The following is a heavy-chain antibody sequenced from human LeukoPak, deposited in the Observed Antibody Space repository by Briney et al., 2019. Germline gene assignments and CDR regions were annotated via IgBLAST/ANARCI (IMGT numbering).Heavy chain of an antibody. V-gene: IGHV4-4*02. CDR2: IYHSGST. J-gene: IGHJ4*02. Sequence: RSSETLSLTCAVSGVSISSSNWWSWVRQPPGKGLEWIGEIYHSGSTNYNPSLKSRVTISVDKSKNQFSLKLSSVTAADTAVYYCARKSSSGYSDYWGQGTLVTVSS. D-gene: IGHD3-22*01. CDR1: GVSISSSNW. CDR3: ARKSSSGYSDY.